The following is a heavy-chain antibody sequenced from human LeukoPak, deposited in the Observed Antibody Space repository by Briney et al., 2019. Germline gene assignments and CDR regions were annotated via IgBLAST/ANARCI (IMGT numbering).Heavy chain of an antibody. CDR3: ARGDGYNLWYFDY. Sequence: ASVKVSCKASGYTFTGYYMHWVRQAPGQGLEWMGWINPNSGGTNYAQKFQGRVTMTRDTSISTAYMELSSLRSEDTAVYYCARGDGYNLWYFDYWGQGTLVTVSS. V-gene: IGHV1-2*02. D-gene: IGHD5-24*01. J-gene: IGHJ4*02. CDR2: INPNSGGT. CDR1: GYTFTGYY.